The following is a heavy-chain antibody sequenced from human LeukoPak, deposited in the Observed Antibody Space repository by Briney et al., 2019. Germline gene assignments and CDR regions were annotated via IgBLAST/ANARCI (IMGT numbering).Heavy chain of an antibody. D-gene: IGHD6-19*01. CDR2: IYYSGST. CDR1: GGSISSYY. CDR3: ARHRAVAFFDY. Sequence: PSETLSLTCTVSGGSISSYYWSWIRQPPGKGLEWIGYIYYSGSTNYNPSLKSQVTISVDTSKNQFSLKLSSVTAADTAVYYCARHRAVAFFDYWGQGTLVTVSS. J-gene: IGHJ4*02. V-gene: IGHV4-59*01.